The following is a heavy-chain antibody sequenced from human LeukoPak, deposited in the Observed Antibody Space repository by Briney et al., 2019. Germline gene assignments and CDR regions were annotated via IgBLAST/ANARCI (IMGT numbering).Heavy chain of an antibody. J-gene: IGHJ3*02. CDR2: INPNSGGT. V-gene: IGHV1-2*02. CDR3: ARDLFPYYYDSSGYYFWI. Sequence: ASVKVSCKASGYTFTCYYMHWVRQAPGQGLEWMGWINPNSGGTNYAQKFQGRVTMTRDTSISTAYMELSRLRSDDTAVYYCARDLFPYYYDSSGYYFWIWGQGTMVTVSS. CDR1: GYTFTCYY. D-gene: IGHD3-22*01.